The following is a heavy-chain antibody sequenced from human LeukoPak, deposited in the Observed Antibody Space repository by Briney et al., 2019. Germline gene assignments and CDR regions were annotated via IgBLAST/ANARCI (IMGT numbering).Heavy chain of an antibody. Sequence: HPGGSLRLSCAASGFTFRSYGMHWVRQAPGKGLEWVAVIWYDGSDKYYADSVKGRFTISRDNSKNTLYLQMNSLRAEDTAVYYCAKPSIAYAPRSHFDYWGQGTLVTVSS. CDR3: AKPSIAYAPRSHFDY. CDR1: GFTFRSYG. J-gene: IGHJ4*02. CDR2: IWYDGSDK. V-gene: IGHV3-30*02. D-gene: IGHD6-6*01.